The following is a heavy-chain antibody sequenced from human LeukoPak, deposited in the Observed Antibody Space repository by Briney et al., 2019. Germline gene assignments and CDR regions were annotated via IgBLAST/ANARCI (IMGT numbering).Heavy chain of an antibody. V-gene: IGHV3-33*01. CDR2: IWYDGSNK. J-gene: IGHJ3*02. D-gene: IGHD3-9*01. CDR1: GFTFSSYG. CDR3: ARDHYDIFTGYYGAFDI. Sequence: PGRSLRLSCAASGFTFSSYGMRWVRQAPGKGLEWVAVIWYDGSNKYYADYVKGRFTISRDNSKNTLHLQMNSLRTEDTAVYYCARDHYDIFTGYYGAFDIWGKGTMVTVSS.